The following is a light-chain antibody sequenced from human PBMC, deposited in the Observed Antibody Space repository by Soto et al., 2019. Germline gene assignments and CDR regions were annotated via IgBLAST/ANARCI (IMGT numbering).Light chain of an antibody. J-gene: IGKJ1*01. CDR3: QQYGMSPPVK. CDR2: AAS. Sequence: EIVLTQSPGTLSLSPGERATLSCRASQTVSSSYLAWYQQKPGQAPRLLIYAASTRAAGIPDRFSGGGSGTDFTITISRLEPEDFAVYYCQQYGMSPPVKFGQGTKVEIK. V-gene: IGKV3-20*01. CDR1: QTVSSSY.